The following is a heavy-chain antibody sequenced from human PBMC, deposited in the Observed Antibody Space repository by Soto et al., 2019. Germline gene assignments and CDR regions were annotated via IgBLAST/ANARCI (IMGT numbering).Heavy chain of an antibody. Sequence: PSETLSLTCTVSGGSISSAAYSWSWIRQPPGKGLEWIGYIYPSGMPFYNPSLRSRVTISIDRSNDQFSLNLKSVTAADTAVYYCARERGGYGLFDSWGQGTLVTVS. V-gene: IGHV4-30-2*01. CDR3: ARERGGYGLFDS. D-gene: IGHD5-18*01. CDR2: IYPSGMP. J-gene: IGHJ4*02. CDR1: GGSISSAAYS.